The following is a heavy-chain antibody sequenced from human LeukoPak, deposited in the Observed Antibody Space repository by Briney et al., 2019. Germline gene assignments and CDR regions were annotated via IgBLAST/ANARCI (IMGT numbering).Heavy chain of an antibody. CDR3: ALGYCSGGDCYATPYYFDH. V-gene: IGHV3-23*01. J-gene: IGHJ4*02. CDR1: GFTFSAYA. D-gene: IGHD2-15*01. Sequence: GGSLRLSCAASGFTFSAYAMAWVRQAPGMGLEWVSVISASGDSTYYADSVKGRLTISRDNPQKMVYLQMNSLRAEDTAVYFCALGYCSGGDCYATPYYFDHWGQGTLVTVSS. CDR2: ISASGDST.